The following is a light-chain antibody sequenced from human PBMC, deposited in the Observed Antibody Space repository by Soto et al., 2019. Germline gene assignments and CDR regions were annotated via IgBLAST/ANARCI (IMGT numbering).Light chain of an antibody. CDR3: QTWGTGIQV. CDR1: SGHSSYA. J-gene: IGLJ2*01. CDR2: LNSDGSH. V-gene: IGLV4-69*01. Sequence: QLVLTQSPSASASLGASVKLTCTLSSGHSSYAIAWHQQQPEKGPRYLMKLNSDGSHNKGDGIPDRFSGSSSGAERCLTISSLQSGDEADYYCQTWGTGIQVFGGGTKLTVL.